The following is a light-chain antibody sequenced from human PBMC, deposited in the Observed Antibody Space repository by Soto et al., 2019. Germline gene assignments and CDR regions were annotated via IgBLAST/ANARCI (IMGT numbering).Light chain of an antibody. Sequence: QAVVTQPPSVSGAPGPRVTISCTGSSSNIGAGYDVHWYQQLPGTAPKLLIYGNSNRPSGVPDRFSGSKSGTSASLAITGLQAEDEADYYCQSYDSSLSAVVFGGGTKLTVL. CDR1: SSNIGAGYD. J-gene: IGLJ2*01. CDR2: GNS. V-gene: IGLV1-40*01. CDR3: QSYDSSLSAVV.